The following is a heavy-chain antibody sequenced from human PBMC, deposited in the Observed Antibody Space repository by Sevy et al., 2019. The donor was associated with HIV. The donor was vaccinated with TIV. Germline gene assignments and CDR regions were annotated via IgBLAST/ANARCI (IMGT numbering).Heavy chain of an antibody. CDR1: GFTFSNYP. J-gene: IGHJ4*02. CDR2: ISGSGGSGDKT. D-gene: IGHD3-22*01. CDR3: ARKYDSSGYFDY. V-gene: IGHV3-23*01. Sequence: GGSLRLSCAASGFTFSNYPVNWVRQAPGKGLEWVSGISGSGGSGDKTNYADSVKGRFTISRDDSKNSLYLQLNSLRAEDTAIYYCARKYDSSGYFDYWGQGTLVTVSS.